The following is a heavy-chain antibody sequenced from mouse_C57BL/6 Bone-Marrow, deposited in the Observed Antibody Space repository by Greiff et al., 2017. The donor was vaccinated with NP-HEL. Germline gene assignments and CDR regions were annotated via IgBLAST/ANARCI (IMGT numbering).Heavy chain of an antibody. Sequence: VKLMESGPELVKPGASVKISCKASGYTFTDYYINWVKQRPGQGLEWIGWIFPGSGSTYYNEKFKGKATLTVDKSSSTAYMLLSSLTSEDSAVYFCAREDDYCYAMDYWGQGTSVTVSS. CDR2: IFPGSGST. J-gene: IGHJ4*01. CDR1: GYTFTDYY. CDR3: AREDDYCYAMDY. D-gene: IGHD2-4*01. V-gene: IGHV1-75*01.